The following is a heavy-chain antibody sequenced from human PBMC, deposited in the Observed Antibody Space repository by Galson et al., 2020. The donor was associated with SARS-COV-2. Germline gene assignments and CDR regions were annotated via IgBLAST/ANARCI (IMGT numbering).Heavy chain of an antibody. CDR2: INPNSGGT. CDR1: GYTFTGYY. Sequence: ASVKVSCKASGYTFTGYYMHWVRQAPGQGLEWMGWINPNSGGTNYAQKFQGWVTMTRDTSISTAYMELSRLRSDDTAVYYCARDSGYCSSTSRSCPPEKPMDVWGQGTTVTVSS. D-gene: IGHD2-2*01. CDR3: ARDSGYCSSTSRSCPPEKPMDV. J-gene: IGHJ6*02. V-gene: IGHV1-2*04.